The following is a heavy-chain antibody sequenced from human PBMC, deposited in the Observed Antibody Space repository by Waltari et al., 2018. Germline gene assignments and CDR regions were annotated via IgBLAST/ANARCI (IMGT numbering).Heavy chain of an antibody. V-gene: IGHV3-21*01. CDR1: GFTFNSYS. Sequence: EVQLVESGGGLVKPGGSLRLSCVASGFTFNSYSMNWVRQAPGKGVEWVSSSSSSSRYIDYADAVEGRFTVSRDNAKNSLYLQMNSLRAEDTAVYYCAGDVWSGSRRNWFDPWGQGTLVTVSS. CDR3: AGDVWSGSRRNWFDP. J-gene: IGHJ5*02. CDR2: SSSSSRYI. D-gene: IGHD3-3*01.